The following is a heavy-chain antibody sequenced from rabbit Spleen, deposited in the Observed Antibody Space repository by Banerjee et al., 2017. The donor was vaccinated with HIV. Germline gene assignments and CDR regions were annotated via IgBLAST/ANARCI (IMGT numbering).Heavy chain of an antibody. CDR3: ARAGYIYVAVGYTYATGYDL. CDR2: IYAGSSGTT. J-gene: IGHJ4*01. CDR1: GFDFSSYYM. D-gene: IGHD6-1*01. V-gene: IGHV1S45*01. Sequence: QEQLVESGGGLVQPEGSLTLTCKASGFDFSSYYMSWVRQAPGKGLERIACIYAGSSGTTYYASWVNGRFTISSHNAQNTLYLQLNSLTAADTATYFCARAGYIYVAVGYTYATGYDLWGPGTLVTVS.